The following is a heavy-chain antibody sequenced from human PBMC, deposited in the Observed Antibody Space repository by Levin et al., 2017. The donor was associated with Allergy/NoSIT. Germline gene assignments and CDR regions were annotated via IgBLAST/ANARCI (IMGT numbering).Heavy chain of an antibody. CDR3: ATIEGLFCSGVSCSYSFHY. D-gene: IGHD3-9*01. CDR1: GGSISTDNW. V-gene: IGHV4-4*02. Sequence: SETLSLTCAVSGGSISTDNWWSWIRQPPGKGLEWIGEIYRSGDTNHNPSLRSRFTMSVDKSKNHFSLKLSSVTAAATAVYYCATIEGLFCSGVSCSYSFHYWGQGALVTVSS. CDR2: IYRSGDT. J-gene: IGHJ4*02.